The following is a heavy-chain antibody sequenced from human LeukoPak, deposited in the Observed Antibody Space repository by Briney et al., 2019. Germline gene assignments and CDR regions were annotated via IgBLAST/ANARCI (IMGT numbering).Heavy chain of an antibody. Sequence: GGSLRLSCAASGFTFSDYYMSWIRQAPGKGLEWVSYISSSGRTINYADSVKGRFTISRDNAKNSLYLQMNSLRAEDTAVCYCARHIGHRNSGYDYWGQGTLVTVSS. V-gene: IGHV3-11*01. CDR3: ARHIGHRNSGYDY. J-gene: IGHJ4*02. D-gene: IGHD5-12*01. CDR1: GFTFSDYY. CDR2: ISSSGRTI.